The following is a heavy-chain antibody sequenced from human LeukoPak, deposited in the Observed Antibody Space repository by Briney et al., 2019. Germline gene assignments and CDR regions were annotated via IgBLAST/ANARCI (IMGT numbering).Heavy chain of an antibody. Sequence: GGSLRLSCAASRFTFSSYSMNWVRQAPGKGLEWVSSISSSGSYIYYADSVKGRFTISRDNSKNTLYLQMNSLRVEDTAIYYCVKVAKYYYGSETYFFEHWGQGTPVTASS. CDR2: ISSSGSYI. D-gene: IGHD3-10*01. V-gene: IGHV3-21*01. CDR3: VKVAKYYYGSETYFFEH. CDR1: RFTFSSYS. J-gene: IGHJ4*02.